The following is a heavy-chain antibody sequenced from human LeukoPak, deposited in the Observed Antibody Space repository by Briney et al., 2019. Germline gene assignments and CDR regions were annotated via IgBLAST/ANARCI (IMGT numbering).Heavy chain of an antibody. Sequence: GGSLRLSFAASGFTFSDYYMSWIRQAPGKGLEWVSYISSSGSTIYYADSVKGRFTISRDNAKNSLYLQMNSLRVEDTAVYYCASWAGNTQSDSWSGPFDYWGQGSLVTVSS. CDR3: ASWAGNTQSDSWSGPFDY. J-gene: IGHJ4*02. CDR1: GFTFSDYY. D-gene: IGHD3-3*01. V-gene: IGHV3-11*04. CDR2: ISSSGSTI.